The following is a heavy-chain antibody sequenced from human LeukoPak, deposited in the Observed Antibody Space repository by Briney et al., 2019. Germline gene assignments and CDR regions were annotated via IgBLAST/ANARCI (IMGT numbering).Heavy chain of an antibody. CDR3: ARDLRGHYYYYMDV. D-gene: IGHD4-17*01. Sequence: ASVKVSCKASGYTFTGYYMHWVRQATGQGLEWMGWINPNSGGTNYAQKFQGRVTMTRDTSISTAYMELSRLRSDDTAVYYCARDLRGHYYYYMDVWGKGTTVTVSS. CDR2: INPNSGGT. V-gene: IGHV1-2*02. J-gene: IGHJ6*03. CDR1: GYTFTGYY.